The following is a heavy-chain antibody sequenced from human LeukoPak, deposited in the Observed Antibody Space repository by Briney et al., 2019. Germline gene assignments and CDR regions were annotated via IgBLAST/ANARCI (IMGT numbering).Heavy chain of an antibody. CDR2: MNPNSGNT. Sequence: ASVKVSCKASGYTFTSYDINWGRQATGQGLEWMGWMNPNSGNTAYAQKFQGRVTMTRNTSISTAYLELSSLRSEDTGVYYCARGRKGYCSGGSCPIYVVGEYWGQGTLVTVSS. V-gene: IGHV1-8*01. CDR1: GYTFTSYD. D-gene: IGHD2-15*01. CDR3: ARGRKGYCSGGSCPIYVVGEY. J-gene: IGHJ4*02.